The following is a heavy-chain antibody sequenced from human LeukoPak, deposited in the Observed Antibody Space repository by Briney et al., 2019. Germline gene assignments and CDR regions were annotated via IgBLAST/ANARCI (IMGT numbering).Heavy chain of an antibody. Sequence: LSGGSLRLSCAASGFPFSSYGMHWVRQTPGKGLEWVAVVSYDGSNKFYADSVKGRFTISRDNSKNTLYLQMNSLRVEDTAVYYCTKEGYYGPGSFPDYWGQGTLVTVSS. CDR3: TKEGYYGPGSFPDY. V-gene: IGHV3-30*18. CDR1: GFPFSSYG. D-gene: IGHD3-10*01. CDR2: VSYDGSNK. J-gene: IGHJ4*02.